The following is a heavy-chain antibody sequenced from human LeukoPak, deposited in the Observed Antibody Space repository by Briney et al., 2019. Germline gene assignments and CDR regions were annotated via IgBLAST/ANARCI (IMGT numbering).Heavy chain of an antibody. CDR1: GGSISSYY. V-gene: IGHV4-59*01. J-gene: IGHJ2*01. D-gene: IGHD7-27*01. CDR2: IYYSGST. Sequence: SETLSLTRTVSGGSISSYYWSWIRQPPGKGLEWIGYIYYSGSTNYNPSLKSRVTISVDTSKNQFSLELSSVTAADTAVYYCARGFGWGSALYWYFDLWGRGTLVTVPS. CDR3: ARGFGWGSALYWYFDL.